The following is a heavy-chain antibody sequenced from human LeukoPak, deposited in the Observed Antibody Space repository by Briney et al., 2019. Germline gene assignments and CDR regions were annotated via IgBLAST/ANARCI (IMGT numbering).Heavy chain of an antibody. CDR1: GFTFGDYA. CDR3: TRGTVAGIKDFDY. CDR2: IRSKAYGGTT. Sequence: GGSLRLSCTASGFTFGDYAMSWVRQAPGKGLEWVGFIRSKAYGGTTEYAASVEGRFTISRDDSKSIAYLQMNSLKTEDTAVYYCTRGTVAGIKDFDYWGQGTLVTVSS. J-gene: IGHJ4*02. V-gene: IGHV3-49*04. D-gene: IGHD6-19*01.